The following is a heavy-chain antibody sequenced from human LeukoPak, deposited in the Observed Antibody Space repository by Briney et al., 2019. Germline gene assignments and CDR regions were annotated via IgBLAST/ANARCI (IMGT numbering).Heavy chain of an antibody. CDR1: GFTFSNAW. D-gene: IGHD6-19*01. J-gene: IGHJ4*02. CDR3: TTYVAVAGTRHFDS. CDR2: IRSKTDGGTT. V-gene: IGHV3-15*01. Sequence: PGGSLRLSCVASGFTFSNAWMSWVRQVPGKGLEWIGRIRSKTDGGTTDYAAPVKDRFTISRDDSRNTLFLQINSLKTEDTAVYYCTTYVAVAGTRHFDSWGQGALVTVSS.